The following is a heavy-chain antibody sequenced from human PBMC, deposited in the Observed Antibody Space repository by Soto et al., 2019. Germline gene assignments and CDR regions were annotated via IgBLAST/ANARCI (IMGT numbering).Heavy chain of an antibody. CDR2: IWYDGSNK. Sequence: GGSLRLSCAASGFTFSSYGMHWVRQAPGKGLEWVAVIWYDGSNKYYADSVKGRFTISRDNSKNTLYLQMNSLRAEDTAVYYCARDGPIYDILTGYWLYYYYYYMDVWGKGTTVTVSS. CDR1: GFTFSSYG. V-gene: IGHV3-33*01. J-gene: IGHJ6*03. CDR3: ARDGPIYDILTGYWLYYYYYYMDV. D-gene: IGHD3-9*01.